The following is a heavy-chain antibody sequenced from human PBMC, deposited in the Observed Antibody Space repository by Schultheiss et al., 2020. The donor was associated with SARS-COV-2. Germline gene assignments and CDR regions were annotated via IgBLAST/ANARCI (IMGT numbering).Heavy chain of an antibody. CDR2: ISAYNGNT. J-gene: IGHJ3*02. CDR1: GYTFTSYG. Sequence: ASVKVSCKASGYTFTSYGISWVRQAPGQGLEWMGWISAYNGNTNYAQKFQGRVTITADKSTSTAYMELRSLRSDDTAVYYCARDCSSTSCYTRAFDIWGQGTMVTVSS. V-gene: IGHV1-18*01. D-gene: IGHD2-2*02. CDR3: ARDCSSTSCYTRAFDI.